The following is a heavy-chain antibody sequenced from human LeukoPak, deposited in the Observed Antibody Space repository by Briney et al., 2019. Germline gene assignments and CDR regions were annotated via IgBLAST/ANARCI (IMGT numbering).Heavy chain of an antibody. J-gene: IGHJ4*02. D-gene: IGHD3-16*02. CDR1: GGSFSGYY. Sequence: PSETLSLTCAVYGGSFSGYYWSWIRQPPGKGLKWIGEINHSGSTNYNPSLKSRVTISVDTSKNQFSLKLSSVTAADTAVYYCARGPHDYVWGSYRYGSFDYWGQGTLVTVSS. V-gene: IGHV4-34*01. CDR3: ARGPHDYVWGSYRYGSFDY. CDR2: INHSGST.